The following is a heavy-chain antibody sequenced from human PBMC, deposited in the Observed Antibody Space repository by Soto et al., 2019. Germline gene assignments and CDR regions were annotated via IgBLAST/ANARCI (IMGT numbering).Heavy chain of an antibody. D-gene: IGHD2-15*01. Sequence: QVQLVESGGGVVQPGRSLRLSCAASGFTFSSYGMHWVRQAPGKGLEWVAVISYDGSNKYYADSVKGRFTISRDNSKNTLYLQMNSLRAEDTAVYYCAKDGYCSGGSCYFHYYYGMDVW. CDR3: AKDGYCSGGSCYFHYYYGMDV. CDR1: GFTFSSYG. J-gene: IGHJ6*01. CDR2: ISYDGSNK. V-gene: IGHV3-30*18.